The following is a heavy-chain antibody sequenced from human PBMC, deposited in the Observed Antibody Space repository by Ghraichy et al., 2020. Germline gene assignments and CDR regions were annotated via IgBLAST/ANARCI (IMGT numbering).Heavy chain of an antibody. CDR2: ISYDGSNK. V-gene: IGHV3-30*18. CDR3: AKGMYYYDSSGFDAFDI. Sequence: GESLNISCAASGFTFSSYGMHWVRQAPGKGLEWVAVISYDGSNKYYADSVKGRFTISRDNSKNTLYLQMNSLRAEDTAVYYCAKGMYYYDSSGFDAFDIWGQGTMVTVSS. J-gene: IGHJ3*02. D-gene: IGHD3-22*01. CDR1: GFTFSSYG.